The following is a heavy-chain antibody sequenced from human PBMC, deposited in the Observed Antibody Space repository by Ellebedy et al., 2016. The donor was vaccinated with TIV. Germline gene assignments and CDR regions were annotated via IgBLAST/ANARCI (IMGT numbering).Heavy chain of an antibody. J-gene: IGHJ5*02. CDR2: IYQDGSDQ. CDR1: GFSFRSYW. V-gene: IGHV3-7*01. CDR3: ARRGSYGDYAVQVNSWFDR. Sequence: GESLKISCAASGFSFRSYWMSWVRQAPGKGLEWVANIYQDGSDQYYVDSLKGRFTIARDNANKLLFLQMNSLRVEDTAVYYCARRGSYGDYAVQVNSWFDRWGQGTLVTVSS. D-gene: IGHD4-17*01.